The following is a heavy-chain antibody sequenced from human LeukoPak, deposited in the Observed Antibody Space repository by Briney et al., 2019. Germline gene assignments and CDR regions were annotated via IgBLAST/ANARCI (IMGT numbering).Heavy chain of an antibody. V-gene: IGHV4-61*01. CDR3: ARGYGSGSYYYYYYYYMDV. D-gene: IGHD3-10*01. CDR1: GDSISSGYY. Sequence: SETLSLTCTVSGDSISSGYYWSWIRQPPGKGLEWIGYIYYSGSTNYNPSLKSRVTISVDTSKNQFSLKLSSVTAADTAVYYCARGYGSGSYYYYYYYYMDVWGKGTTVTISS. J-gene: IGHJ6*03. CDR2: IYYSGST.